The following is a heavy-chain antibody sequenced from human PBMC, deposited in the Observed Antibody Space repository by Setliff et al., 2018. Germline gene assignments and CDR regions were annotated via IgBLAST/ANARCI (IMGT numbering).Heavy chain of an antibody. CDR2: MYPNSGNT. D-gene: IGHD3-22*01. Sequence: GASVKVSCKASGYTLTSYDINWVRQATGQGLEWMGWMYPNSGNTGYAQKFQGRVTMTRNTSISTAYMELSSLRSEDTAVYYCARVVYYYDSSGYQNWYFDLWGRGTLVTVSS. CDR3: ARVVYYYDSSGYQNWYFDL. V-gene: IGHV1-8*02. J-gene: IGHJ2*01. CDR1: GYTLTSYD.